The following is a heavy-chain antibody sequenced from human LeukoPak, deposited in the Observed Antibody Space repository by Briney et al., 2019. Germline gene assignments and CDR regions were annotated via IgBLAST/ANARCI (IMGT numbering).Heavy chain of an antibody. Sequence: SEILSLTCAVYGGSFSDYYWSWIRQSPGKGLEWIGEVNHVGGTNYNPSLKSRVTISVDTPSKHFSLRPTSVTAADTAVYYCARGPEVLDAFDIWGQGTMVTVSS. CDR1: GGSFSDYY. CDR2: VNHVGGT. D-gene: IGHD4/OR15-4a*01. V-gene: IGHV4-34*01. CDR3: ARGPEVLDAFDI. J-gene: IGHJ3*02.